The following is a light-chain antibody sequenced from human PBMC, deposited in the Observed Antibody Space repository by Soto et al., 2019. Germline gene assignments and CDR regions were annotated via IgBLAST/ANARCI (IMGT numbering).Light chain of an antibody. J-gene: IGLJ2*01. CDR3: AAWDDSLNGVV. CDR2: SNY. Sequence: QSALTQPPSASGTPGQRVTISCSGSNSNIGSNTVNWYQQLPGTAPKLLIYSNYQRPSGVPDRFSGSKSGTSASLAISGLQSEDESDYYCAAWDDSLNGVVFGGGTKVTVL. V-gene: IGLV1-44*01. CDR1: NSNIGSNT.